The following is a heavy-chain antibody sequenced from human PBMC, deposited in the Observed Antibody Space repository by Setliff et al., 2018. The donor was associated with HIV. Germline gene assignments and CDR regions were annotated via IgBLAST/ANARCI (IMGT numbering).Heavy chain of an antibody. Sequence: NPSETLSLTCSVSGASIRGHYWSWIRQSPGKGLEWIGNIYYSGNTNYNPSFKSRVTISVDTSKNQFSLRVNSVTAADTAVYYCARSPVPSGYYYGRHAFDTWGQGTKVTVSS. CDR1: GASIRGHY. V-gene: IGHV4-59*08. CDR3: ARSPVPSGYYYGRHAFDT. CDR2: IYYSGNT. D-gene: IGHD3-22*01. J-gene: IGHJ3*02.